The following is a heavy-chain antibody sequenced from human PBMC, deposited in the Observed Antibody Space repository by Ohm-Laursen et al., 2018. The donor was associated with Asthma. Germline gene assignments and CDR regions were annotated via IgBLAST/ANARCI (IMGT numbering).Heavy chain of an antibody. CDR2: IKSKTDGGTT. CDR3: TTDFVSDRDTDDY. CDR1: GIALSNAW. J-gene: IGHJ4*02. Sequence: GSLRLSCAASGIALSNAWMSWVRQAPGKGLEWVGRIKSKTDGGTTDYAAPVKGRFTISRDDSKNTLYLQMNSLKTEDTAVYYCTTDFVSDRDTDDYWGQGTLVTVSS. D-gene: IGHD2/OR15-2a*01. V-gene: IGHV3-15*01.